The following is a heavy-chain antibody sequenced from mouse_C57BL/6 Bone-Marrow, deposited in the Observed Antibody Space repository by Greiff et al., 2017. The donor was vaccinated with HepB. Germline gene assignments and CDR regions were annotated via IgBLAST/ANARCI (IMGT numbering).Heavy chain of an antibody. CDR3: ARRPLYGNFDY. J-gene: IGHJ2*01. CDR1: GYTFTSYD. CDR2: IYPRDGST. V-gene: IGHV1-85*01. D-gene: IGHD2-1*01. Sequence: VKLMESGPELVKPGASVKLSCKASGYTFTSYDINWVKQRPGQGLEWIGWIYPRDGSTKYNEKFKGKATLTVDTSSSTAYMKLHSLTSEDSAVYFCARRPLYGNFDYWGQGTTLTVSS.